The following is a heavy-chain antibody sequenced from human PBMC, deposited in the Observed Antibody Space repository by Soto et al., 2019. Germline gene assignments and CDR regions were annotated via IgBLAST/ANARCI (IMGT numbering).Heavy chain of an antibody. CDR2: ISYDGSNK. J-gene: IGHJ4*02. D-gene: IGHD3-16*02. Sequence: QVQLVESGGGVVQPGRSLRLSCAASGFTFSSYGMHWVRQAPGKGLEWVAVISYDGSNKYYADSVKGRFTISRDNSKNTLYLQMNRLRAEDTAVYYCARDCGWRLHVGELSLTYFDYWRQGTLVTVSS. V-gene: IGHV3-30*03. CDR1: GFTFSSYG. CDR3: ARDCGWRLHVGELSLTYFDY.